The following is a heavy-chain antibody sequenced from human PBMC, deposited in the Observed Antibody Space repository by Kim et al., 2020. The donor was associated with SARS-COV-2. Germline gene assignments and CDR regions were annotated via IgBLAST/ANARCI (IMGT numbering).Heavy chain of an antibody. D-gene: IGHD4-17*01. CDR3: ARVEMTTALDY. CDR1: GGSISSGDYY. J-gene: IGHJ4*02. Sequence: SETLSLTCTVSGGSISSGDYYWSWIRQPPGKGLEWIGYIYYSGSTYYNPSLKSRVTISVDTSKNRFSLKLSSVTAADTAVYYCARVEMTTALDYWGQGTLVTVSS. V-gene: IGHV4-30-4*01. CDR2: IYYSGST.